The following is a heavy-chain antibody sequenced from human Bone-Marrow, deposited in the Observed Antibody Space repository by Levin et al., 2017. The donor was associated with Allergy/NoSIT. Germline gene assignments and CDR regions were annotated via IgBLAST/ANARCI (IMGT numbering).Heavy chain of an antibody. D-gene: IGHD3-10*01. CDR1: FFFFLLFFSY. Sequence: SESLSLTCIVSFFFFLLFFSYSSWIREHPGKGLEWIEYIFYSGITFYNPSLKSRVTLSFDTSKNQFSLKLSSVTAADTAVYYCAREGSTMAIFDYWGQGTLVTVSS. CDR2: IFYSGIT. CDR3: AREGSTMAIFDY. J-gene: IGHJ4*02. V-gene: IGHV4-31*02.